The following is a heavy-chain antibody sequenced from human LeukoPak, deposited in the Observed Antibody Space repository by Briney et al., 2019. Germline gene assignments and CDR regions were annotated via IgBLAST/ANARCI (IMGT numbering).Heavy chain of an antibody. Sequence: ASVKVSCKASGYIFTGYYMHWVRQAPGQGLEWMGWINPNSGGTNYAQKFQGWVTMTRDTSTSTAYMELSRLRSDDTAVYYCARGRIAVAGTGRYYYYGMDVWGKGTTVTVSS. V-gene: IGHV1-2*04. CDR2: INPNSGGT. J-gene: IGHJ6*04. CDR1: GYIFTGYY. D-gene: IGHD6-19*01. CDR3: ARGRIAVAGTGRYYYYGMDV.